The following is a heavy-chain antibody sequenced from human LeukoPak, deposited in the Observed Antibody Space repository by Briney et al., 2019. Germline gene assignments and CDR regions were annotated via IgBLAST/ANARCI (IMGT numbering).Heavy chain of an antibody. J-gene: IGHJ4*02. Sequence: ASVKVSCKASGHTFTSYAMHWVRQAPGQRLEWMGWINAGNGNTKYSQKFQGRVTITRDTSASTAYMELSSLRSEDTAVYYCARGGRRYFDYFDYWGQGTLVTVSS. V-gene: IGHV1-3*01. D-gene: IGHD3-9*01. CDR3: ARGGRRYFDYFDY. CDR1: GHTFTSYA. CDR2: INAGNGNT.